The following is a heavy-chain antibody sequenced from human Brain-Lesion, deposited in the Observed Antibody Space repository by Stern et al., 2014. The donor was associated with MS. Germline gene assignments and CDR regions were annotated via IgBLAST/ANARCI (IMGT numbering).Heavy chain of an antibody. V-gene: IGHV4-61*02. CDR1: GGSISSGGYY. CDR3: ARGRVVPGFQYYATDV. CDR2: IFNSGST. Sequence: QMQLVQSGPGLVKPSQTLSLSCTVSGGSISSGGYYWSWIRQPAGKGLEWIGRIFNSGSTSYNPSLKSRVTISIDTSKNHFSLRLISMTAADTAVYYCARGRVVPGFQYYATDVWGQGTTVIVSS. D-gene: IGHD2-2*01. J-gene: IGHJ6*02.